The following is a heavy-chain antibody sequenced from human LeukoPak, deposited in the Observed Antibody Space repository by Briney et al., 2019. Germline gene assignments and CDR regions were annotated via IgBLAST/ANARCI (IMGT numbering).Heavy chain of an antibody. V-gene: IGHV3-53*05. J-gene: IGHJ4*02. CDR3: AKDFGRSAYDRPFDY. CDR2: IYTGGNT. D-gene: IGHD5-12*01. Sequence: GGSLRLSCAASGFTVDSNYLSWVRQAPGKGLEWVSTIYTGGNTYYAASVKGRFTISRDFSKNTVFLHMNSLRAEDTALYYCAKDFGRSAYDRPFDYWGQGTLVTVSS. CDR1: GFTVDSNY.